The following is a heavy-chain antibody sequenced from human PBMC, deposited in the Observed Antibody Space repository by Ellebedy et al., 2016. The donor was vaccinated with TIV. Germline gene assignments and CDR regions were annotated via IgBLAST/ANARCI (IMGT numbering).Heavy chain of an antibody. V-gene: IGHV3-23*01. D-gene: IGHD3-10*01. CDR3: AKELWYGDLSPLSP. CDR1: GFTFSSYA. Sequence: PGGSLRLSCAASGFTFSSYAMSWVRQAPGKGLEWVSVISGSGGDTHYADSVKGRFTISRDNSNNTLYLQMNTLRAEDTAVYHCAKELWYGDLSPLSPWGQGTLVTVSS. J-gene: IGHJ4*02. CDR2: ISGSGGDT.